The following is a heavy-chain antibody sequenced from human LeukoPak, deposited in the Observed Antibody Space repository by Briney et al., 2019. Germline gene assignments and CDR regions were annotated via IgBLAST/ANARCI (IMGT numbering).Heavy chain of an antibody. J-gene: IGHJ4*02. D-gene: IGHD3-9*01. CDR1: GGSISIYY. CDR2: IYYSGGT. CDR3: ARELLRHDILTGSYFDY. V-gene: IGHV4-59*01. Sequence: SETLSLTCTVSGGSISIYYWSWVPQPPGKGLEWSVYIYYSGGTNYNPSLTSRVTISGDTAKNQFSLKLSSVTAADTAVYYCARELLRHDILTGSYFDYWGQGTLVTVSS.